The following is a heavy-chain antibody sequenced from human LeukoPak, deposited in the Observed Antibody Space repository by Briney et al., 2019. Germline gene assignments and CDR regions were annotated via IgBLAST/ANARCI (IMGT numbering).Heavy chain of an antibody. CDR2: IIPIFGTA. Sequence: SVKVSCKASGGTFSSYAISWVRQAPGQGLEWMGGIIPIFGTANYAQKFQGRVTITTDESTSTDYMELSSLRSEDTAVYYCAIYDSSGYYYGWFDPWGQGTLVTVSS. J-gene: IGHJ5*02. CDR1: GGTFSSYA. V-gene: IGHV1-69*05. D-gene: IGHD3-22*01. CDR3: AIYDSSGYYYGWFDP.